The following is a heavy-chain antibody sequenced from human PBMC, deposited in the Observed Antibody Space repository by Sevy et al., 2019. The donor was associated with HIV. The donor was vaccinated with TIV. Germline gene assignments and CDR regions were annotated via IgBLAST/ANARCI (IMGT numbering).Heavy chain of an antibody. Sequence: GGSLRLSYAASGFTFSSYAMSWVRQAPGKGLEWVSAISGSGGSTYYADSVKGRFTISRDNSKNTLYLQMNSLRAEDTAVYYCAKDLDIVVVVATEEVDYWGQGTLVTVSS. CDR3: AKDLDIVVVVATEEVDY. CDR2: ISGSGGST. V-gene: IGHV3-23*01. CDR1: GFTFSSYA. J-gene: IGHJ4*02. D-gene: IGHD2-15*01.